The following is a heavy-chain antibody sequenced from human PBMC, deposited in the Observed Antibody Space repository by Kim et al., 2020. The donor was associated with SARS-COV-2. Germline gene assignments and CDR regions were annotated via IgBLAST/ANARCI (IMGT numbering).Heavy chain of an antibody. CDR2: ISSSSSTI. J-gene: IGHJ4*02. V-gene: IGHV3-48*02. CDR3: ARTPSEYSSSWYNPYYFDY. D-gene: IGHD6-13*01. Sequence: GGSLRLSCAASGFTFSSYSMNWVRQAPGKGLEWVSYISSSSSTIYYADSVKGRFTISRDNAKNSLYLQMNSLRDEDTAVYYCARTPSEYSSSWYNPYYFDYWGQGTLVTVSS. CDR1: GFTFSSYS.